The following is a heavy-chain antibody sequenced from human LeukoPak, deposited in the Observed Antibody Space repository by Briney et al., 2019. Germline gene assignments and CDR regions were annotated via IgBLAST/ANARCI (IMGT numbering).Heavy chain of an antibody. CDR2: IYYSGST. CDR3: ARVAVVAATHYYYYYMDV. CDR1: GGSFSGYY. V-gene: IGHV4-34*01. D-gene: IGHD2-15*01. J-gene: IGHJ6*03. Sequence: PSETLSLTCAVYGGSFSGYYWSWIRQPPGKGLEWIGSIYYSGSTYYNPSLKSRVTISVDTSKNQFSLKLSSVTAADTAVYYCARVAVVAATHYYYYYMDVWGKGTTVTISS.